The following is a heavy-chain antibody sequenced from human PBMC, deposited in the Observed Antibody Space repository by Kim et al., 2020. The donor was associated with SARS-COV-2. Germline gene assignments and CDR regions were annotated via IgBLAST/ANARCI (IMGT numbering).Heavy chain of an antibody. CDR3: ARESGHSSSWSSGNYYYGMDV. CDR1: GYTFTVYY. V-gene: IGHV1-2*02. J-gene: IGHJ6*02. CDR2: INPNSGGT. D-gene: IGHD6-13*01. Sequence: ASVKVSCKASGYTFTVYYIHWVRQAPGQGLEWMGWINPNSGGTNYAQKFQGRVTMTRDTSISTAYMEVSRLRSDDTAVYYCARESGHSSSWSSGNYYYGMDVWGQGTTVTVSS.